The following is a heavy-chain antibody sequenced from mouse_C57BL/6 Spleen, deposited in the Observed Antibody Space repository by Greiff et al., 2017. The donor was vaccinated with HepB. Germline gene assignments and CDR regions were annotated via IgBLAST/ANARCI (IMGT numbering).Heavy chain of an antibody. V-gene: IGHV1-50*01. Sequence: QVQLQQPGAELVKPGASVKLSCKASGYTFTSYWMQWAKQRPGQGLEWIGEIDPSDSYTNYNQKFKGKATLTVDTSSSTAYMQLSSLTSEDSAVYYCASYYGSSYPYWGQGTTLTVSS. D-gene: IGHD1-1*01. CDR3: ASYYGSSYPY. CDR2: IDPSDSYT. CDR1: GYTFTSYW. J-gene: IGHJ2*01.